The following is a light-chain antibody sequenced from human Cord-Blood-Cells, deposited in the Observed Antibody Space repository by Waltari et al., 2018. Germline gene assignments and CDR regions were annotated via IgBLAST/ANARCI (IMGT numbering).Light chain of an antibody. CDR2: DVS. CDR3: SSYTSSSTPLVV. J-gene: IGLJ2*01. Sequence: QSALTQPASVSGSPGQSITISCTGTSSDGGGYNYVSWYPQHPGKAPKLMIYDVSNRPSGVSNRFSGSKSGNTASLTISGLQAEDEADYYCSSYTSSSTPLVVFGGGTKLTVL. V-gene: IGLV2-14*01. CDR1: SSDGGGYNY.